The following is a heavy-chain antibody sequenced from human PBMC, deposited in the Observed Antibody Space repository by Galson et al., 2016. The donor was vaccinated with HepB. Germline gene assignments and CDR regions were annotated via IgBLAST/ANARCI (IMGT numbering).Heavy chain of an antibody. D-gene: IGHD6-13*01. CDR3: ARGGGYSSSWYRGYYYGMDV. CDR1: GFTFSSYG. J-gene: IGHJ6*02. Sequence: SLRLSCAASGFTFSSYGMHWVRQAPGKGLEWVAVIWYDGSNKYYADSVKGRFTISRDNSKNTLYLQMNSLRAEYTAVYSCARGGGYSSSWYRGYYYGMDVWGQGTTVTVSS. CDR2: IWYDGSNK. V-gene: IGHV3-33*01.